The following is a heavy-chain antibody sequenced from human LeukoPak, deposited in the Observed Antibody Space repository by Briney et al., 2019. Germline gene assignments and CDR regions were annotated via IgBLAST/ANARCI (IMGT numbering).Heavy chain of an antibody. V-gene: IGHV1-2*02. CDR2: INPNSGGT. Sequence: GASVKVSCKASGYTFTGYYMHWVRQAPGQGLEWMGWINPNSGGTNYAQKFQGRVTMTRDTSISTAYMELSRLRSDDTAVYYCARDGELLRYYYYMDVWGKGTTVTVSS. CDR3: ARDGELLRYYYYMDV. CDR1: GYTFTGYY. D-gene: IGHD3-10*01. J-gene: IGHJ6*03.